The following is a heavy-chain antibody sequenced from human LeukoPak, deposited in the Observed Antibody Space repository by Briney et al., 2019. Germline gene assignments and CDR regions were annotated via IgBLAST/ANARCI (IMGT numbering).Heavy chain of an antibody. CDR1: GYIFTNYF. V-gene: IGHV1-46*01. D-gene: IGHD2-2*01. J-gene: IGHJ4*02. Sequence: ASVKVSCKASGYIFTNYFMFWVRQAPGQGLEWMGIINPSGGSTSYAQKFQGRLTMTRDTSTSTIYMELNSLKSEDTAMYYCARYWDCGSSTCPPKYWGQGTLVTVSS. CDR2: INPSGGST. CDR3: ARYWDCGSSTCPPKY.